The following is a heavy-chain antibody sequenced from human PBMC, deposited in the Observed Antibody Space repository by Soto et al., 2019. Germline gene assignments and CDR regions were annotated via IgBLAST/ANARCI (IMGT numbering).Heavy chain of an antibody. CDR3: ARDMMVPPAGYYYGMDV. D-gene: IGHD3-16*01. Sequence: PSETLSLTCTVSGGSISSGSYYWGWIRQPPGKGLEWIGSIYYSGSTYYNPSLKSRVTISVDTSKNQFSLKLSSVTAADTAVYYCARDMMVPPAGYYYGMDVWGQGTTVTVSS. J-gene: IGHJ6*02. CDR1: GGSISSGSYY. CDR2: IYYSGST. V-gene: IGHV4-39*07.